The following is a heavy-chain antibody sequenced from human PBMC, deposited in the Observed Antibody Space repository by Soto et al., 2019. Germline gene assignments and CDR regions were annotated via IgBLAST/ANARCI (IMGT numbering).Heavy chain of an antibody. J-gene: IGHJ4*02. CDR3: AAECKIVGTIGAYDF. Sequence: ASVKVSCKVPQNTLTELTIDWLRQAPGKGLEWMGRSAPEEGEPIYPQKFQGRVSMTEDPSTDTAYMELTSLRFEDTAVYFCAAECKIVGTIGAYDFWGQGTQVTVSS. D-gene: IGHD1-26*01. V-gene: IGHV1-24*01. CDR1: QNTLTELT. CDR2: SAPEEGEP.